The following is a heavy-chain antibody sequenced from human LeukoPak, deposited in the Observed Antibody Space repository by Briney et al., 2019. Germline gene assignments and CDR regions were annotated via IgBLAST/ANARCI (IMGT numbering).Heavy chain of an antibody. V-gene: IGHV3-23*01. CDR2: ISASGDVT. Sequence: GGSLRLSCAASGFTFSKFPMGWVRQAPGRGLEWVSAISASGDVTFYADSLRGRFTISRDNSKSSLYLQMNGLRAEDTAIFYCAKSLFTSATGTGRAFHIWGQGTRVTVSS. CDR3: AKSLFTSATGTGRAFHI. D-gene: IGHD1-1*01. CDR1: GFTFSKFP. J-gene: IGHJ3*02.